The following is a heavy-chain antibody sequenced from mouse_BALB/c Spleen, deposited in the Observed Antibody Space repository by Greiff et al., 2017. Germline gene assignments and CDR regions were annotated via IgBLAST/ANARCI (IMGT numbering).Heavy chain of an antibody. V-gene: IGHV3-2*02. J-gene: IGHJ3*01. CDR3: ARNTMITFAY. CDR1: GYSITSDYA. CDR2: ISYSGST. Sequence: DVKLQESGPGLVKPSQSLSLTCTVTGYSITSDYAWNWIRQFPGNKLEWMGYISYSGSTSYNPSLKSRISITRDTSKNQFFLQLNSVTTEDTATYYCARNTMITFAYWGQGTLVTVSA. D-gene: IGHD2-4*01.